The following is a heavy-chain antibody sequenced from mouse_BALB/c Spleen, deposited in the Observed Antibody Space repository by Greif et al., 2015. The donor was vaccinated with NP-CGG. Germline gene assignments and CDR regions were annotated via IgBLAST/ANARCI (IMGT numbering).Heavy chain of an antibody. CDR3: ARDNGNYLFAY. Sequence: EVKVVDSGGGLVQPGGSRKLSCAASGFTFSSFGMHWVRQAPEKGLEWVAYISSGSSTIYYADTVKGRFTISRDNPKNTLFLQMTSLRSEDTAMDYCARDNGNYLFAYWGQGTLVTVSA. CDR1: GFTFSSFG. J-gene: IGHJ3*01. CDR2: ISSGSSTI. V-gene: IGHV5-17*02. D-gene: IGHD2-1*01.